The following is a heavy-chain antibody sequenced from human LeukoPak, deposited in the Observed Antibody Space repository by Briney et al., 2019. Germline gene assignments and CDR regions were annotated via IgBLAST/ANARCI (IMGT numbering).Heavy chain of an antibody. Sequence: GASLKVSCKASGYTFISYDISWVRQAPGQGLEWMGWISSYTGNTNYAQKLQGRVAMTTDTSTSTAYMELRSLRSDDTAVYYCGRNSSGDAFDVWGQGTMATVSS. D-gene: IGHD6-19*01. CDR1: GYTFISYD. J-gene: IGHJ3*01. CDR3: GRNSSGDAFDV. V-gene: IGHV1-18*01. CDR2: ISSYTGNT.